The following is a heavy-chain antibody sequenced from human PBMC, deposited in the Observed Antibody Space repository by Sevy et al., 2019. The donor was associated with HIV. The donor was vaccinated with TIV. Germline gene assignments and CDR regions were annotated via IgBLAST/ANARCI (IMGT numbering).Heavy chain of an antibody. V-gene: IGHV3-23*01. CDR2: ISGSGVGT. Sequence: GGSLRLSCAASGFTISNYAMSWVRQAPGKGLEWVSGISGSGVGTYYADSVKGRFTVSRGDSKNTLYLQMNSLRAEDTAVYYCARDSRVYGSGSYHFDYWGQGTLVTVSS. J-gene: IGHJ4*02. D-gene: IGHD3-10*01. CDR3: ARDSRVYGSGSYHFDY. CDR1: GFTISNYA.